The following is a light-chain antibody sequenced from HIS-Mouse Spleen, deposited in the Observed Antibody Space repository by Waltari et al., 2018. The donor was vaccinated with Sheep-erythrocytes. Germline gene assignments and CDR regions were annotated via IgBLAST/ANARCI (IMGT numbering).Light chain of an antibody. Sequence: QSALTQPASVSGSPGQSITISCTGTSSDVGSYHLVSWYQQHPGNAPKLMIYEGSKRPSGVSNRFAGSKSGNTASLTISGLQAEDEADYYCCSYAGSSTFHVVFGGGTKLTVL. CDR1: SSDVGSYHL. CDR3: CSYAGSSTFHVV. CDR2: EGS. J-gene: IGLJ2*01. V-gene: IGLV2-23*03.